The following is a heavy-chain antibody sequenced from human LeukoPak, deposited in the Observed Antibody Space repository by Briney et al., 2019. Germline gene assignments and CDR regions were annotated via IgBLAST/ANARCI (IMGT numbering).Heavy chain of an antibody. J-gene: IGHJ4*02. Sequence: GGSLRLSCSASGFTFRNFAISWVRQAPGKGLEWVSSIGGGDTHYADSVKGRFTISRDDSRSTVDLQMSSLGAEDTAVYYCAKDGQSFNSMYDYFDSWGQGTLVTVSS. CDR2: IGGGDT. CDR3: AKDGQSFNSMYDYFDS. CDR1: GFTFRNFA. D-gene: IGHD2-8*01. V-gene: IGHV3-23*01.